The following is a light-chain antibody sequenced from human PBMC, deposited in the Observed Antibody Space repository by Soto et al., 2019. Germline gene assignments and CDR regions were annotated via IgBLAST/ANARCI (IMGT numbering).Light chain of an antibody. CDR1: QRGSANF. CDR3: HEYCIPSYS. V-gene: IGKV3D-20*01. J-gene: IGKJ3*01. CDR2: DAS. Sequence: EVVLTQSPATLSLSPGARATLSCRANQRGSANFLAWDQQKPGPAPRLLIYDASSSATAIPGRFSGSGSGTDFTLTISRLEPDDLAVFCCHEYCIPSYSFGPGTKVAIK.